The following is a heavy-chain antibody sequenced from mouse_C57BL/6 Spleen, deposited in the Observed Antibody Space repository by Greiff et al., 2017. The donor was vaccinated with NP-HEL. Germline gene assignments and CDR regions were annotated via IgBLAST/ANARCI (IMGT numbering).Heavy chain of an antibody. J-gene: IGHJ1*03. CDR3: ARGEYYGSSYDWYFDG. D-gene: IGHD1-1*01. CDR2: INPYNGGT. CDR1: GYTFTDYY. V-gene: IGHV1-19*01. Sequence: VQLQQSGPVLVKPGASVKMSCKASGYTFTDYYMNWVKQSPGKSLEWIGVINPYNGGTSYNQKFKGKATLTVDKSSSTAYMELNSLTSEDSAVYYCARGEYYGSSYDWYFDGWGTGTTVTVSS.